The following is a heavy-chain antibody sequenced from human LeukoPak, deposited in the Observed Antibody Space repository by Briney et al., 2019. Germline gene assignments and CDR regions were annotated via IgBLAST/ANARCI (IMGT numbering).Heavy chain of an antibody. CDR1: GRSFSGYY. V-gene: IGHV4-34*01. D-gene: IGHD2-2*01. CDR2: INHSGST. CDR3: ARGPRRSCSSTSCYLNY. Sequence: SETLSLTCAVYGRSFSGYYWSWIRQPPGKGLEWIGEINHSGSTNYNPSLKSRVTISVDTSKNQFSLKLSSVTAADTAVYYCARGPRRSCSSTSCYLNYWGQGALVTVSS. J-gene: IGHJ4*02.